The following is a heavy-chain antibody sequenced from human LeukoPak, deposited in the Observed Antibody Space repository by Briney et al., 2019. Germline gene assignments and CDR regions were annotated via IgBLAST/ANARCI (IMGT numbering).Heavy chain of an antibody. Sequence: KASETLSLTCAVSGYSISSGYYWGWIRQPPGKGLEWIGSIYHSGSTYYNPSLKSRVTISVDTSKNQFSLKLSSVTAADTAVYYCASYGDYWWFDPRGQGTLVTVSS. CDR1: GYSISSGYY. V-gene: IGHV4-38-2*01. D-gene: IGHD4-17*01. CDR3: ASYGDYWWFDP. J-gene: IGHJ5*02. CDR2: IYHSGST.